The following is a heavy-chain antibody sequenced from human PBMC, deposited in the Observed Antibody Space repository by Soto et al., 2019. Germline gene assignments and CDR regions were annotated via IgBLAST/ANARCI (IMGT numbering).Heavy chain of an antibody. D-gene: IGHD1-26*01. CDR2: ISGSNGNT. CDR3: AKTRGGYSYGYIEY. Sequence: PGGSLRLSCAASEFTFSNYALSWVRQATGKGLEWVSVISGSNGNTYYADSVKGRFTISRDNSKNTLYLQMNSLRAEDTAIYYCAKTRGGYSYGYIEYWGQGTLVTVSS. V-gene: IGHV3-23*01. J-gene: IGHJ4*02. CDR1: EFTFSNYA.